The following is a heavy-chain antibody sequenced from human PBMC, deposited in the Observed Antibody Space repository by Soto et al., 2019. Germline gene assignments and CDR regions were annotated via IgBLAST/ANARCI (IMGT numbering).Heavy chain of an antibody. D-gene: IGHD4-17*01. Sequence: SETLSLTCTVPGGSVNIGTYYWSWIRQPPGKGLEWIGFIHYSGSTNYNPSLKGRVTMSVDRSKNQFSLKLSSVTAADTAVYYCARGALRWSASWDFDYWGQGTLVTVSS. J-gene: IGHJ4*02. CDR2: IHYSGST. V-gene: IGHV4-61*01. CDR1: GGSVNIGTYY. CDR3: ARGALRWSASWDFDY.